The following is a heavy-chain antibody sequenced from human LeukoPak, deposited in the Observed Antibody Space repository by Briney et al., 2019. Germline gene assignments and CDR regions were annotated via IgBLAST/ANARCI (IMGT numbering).Heavy chain of an antibody. CDR3: ARGGKATVVTM. D-gene: IGHD4-23*01. CDR1: GGSLNSYY. Sequence: SETLSLTCTVSGGSLNSYYWSWIRQPAGKGLEWIGRIYSSGSTNYNPSLKSRVSKSVDTSKNQFSLKLTSVTAADTAVYYCARGGKATVVTMWGQGILVTVSS. J-gene: IGHJ4*02. CDR2: IYSSGST. V-gene: IGHV4-4*07.